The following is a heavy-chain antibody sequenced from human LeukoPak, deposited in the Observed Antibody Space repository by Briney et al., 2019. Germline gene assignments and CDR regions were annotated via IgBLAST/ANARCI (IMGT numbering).Heavy chain of an antibody. D-gene: IGHD6-13*01. Sequence: KASETLSLTCTVSSGSISNYGWSWIRQPAGKGLEWIGRIYTSGSTNYNPSLKSRVTMSVDTYKKQFSLKLSSVTAADTAVYYCARLTSSWYQDWYFDLWGRGTLVTVSS. CDR2: IYTSGST. J-gene: IGHJ2*01. CDR3: ARLTSSWYQDWYFDL. CDR1: SGSISNYG. V-gene: IGHV4-4*07.